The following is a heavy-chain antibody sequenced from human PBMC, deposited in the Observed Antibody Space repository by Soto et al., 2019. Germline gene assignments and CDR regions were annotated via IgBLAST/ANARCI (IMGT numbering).Heavy chain of an antibody. CDR3: ARALSLGGDY. J-gene: IGHJ4*02. CDR2: ISGSGDTT. CDR1: GFIFSDYA. Sequence: PGESLKISCAASGFIFSDYAMSWVRQAPGKGLEWVSGISGSGDTTNYAASVRGRFTISRDNSKGTLYLQMNTLRAEDTAVYYCARALSLGGDYWGRGSLVTVSS. V-gene: IGHV3-23*01. D-gene: IGHD3-16*01.